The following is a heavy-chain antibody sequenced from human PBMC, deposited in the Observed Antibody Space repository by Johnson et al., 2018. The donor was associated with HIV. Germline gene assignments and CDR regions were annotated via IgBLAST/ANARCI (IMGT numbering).Heavy chain of an antibody. D-gene: IGHD2-21*01. CDR3: ARVSVNASVAFDI. V-gene: IGHV3-7*01. CDR1: RFTFSTYW. CDR2: IKQDGSEK. Sequence: VQLVESGGGLVQPGGSLRLSCAASRFTFSTYWMTWVRQAPGKGLEWVANIKQDGSEKYYVDSVKGRFTISKDNAKNSLYLQMNSLRAEDTAVYYCARVSVNASVAFDIWGQGTMVNVSS. J-gene: IGHJ3*02.